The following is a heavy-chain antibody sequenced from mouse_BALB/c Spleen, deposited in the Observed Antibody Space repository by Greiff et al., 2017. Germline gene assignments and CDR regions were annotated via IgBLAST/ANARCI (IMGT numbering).Heavy chain of an antibody. CDR3: ARLRERGYAMDY. J-gene: IGHJ4*01. CDR2: ISSGGSYT. V-gene: IGHV5-9-3*01. CDR1: GFTFSSYA. Sequence: EVQVVESGGGLVKPGGSLKLSCAASGFTFSSYAMSWVRQTPEKRLEWVATISSGGSYTYYPDSVKGRFTISRDNAKNTLYLQMSSLRSEDTAMYYCARLRERGYAMDYWGQGTSVTVSS.